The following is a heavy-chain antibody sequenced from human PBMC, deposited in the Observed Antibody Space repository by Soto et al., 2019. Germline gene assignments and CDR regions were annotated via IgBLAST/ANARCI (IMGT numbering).Heavy chain of an antibody. Sequence: EVQLVESGGGLVQPGWSLRLSCAASGFTLSSYDIHWVRQATGEGLAWVSGIGSGGDTHSADSVKGRFIISREDGKNSLYPQMTNLRARDTAVYYCTRKTPPTGMEVWGQGATVTVSS. CDR3: TRKTPPTGMEV. CDR2: IGSGGDT. CDR1: GFTLSSYD. V-gene: IGHV3-13*01. D-gene: IGHD3-9*01. J-gene: IGHJ6*02.